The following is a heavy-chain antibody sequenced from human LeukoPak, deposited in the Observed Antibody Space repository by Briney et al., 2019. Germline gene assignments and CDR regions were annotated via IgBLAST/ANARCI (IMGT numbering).Heavy chain of an antibody. CDR2: IYLGDSDT. Sequence: GQSLKISCKGSGYSFPSYWIGWVRRMAGEGMECMGVIYLGDSDTRYSPSFHGQVTISADKSISTAYLQWSSLKASGTAMYYCARLPYCGGDCYPNWFDPWGQGTLVTVSS. J-gene: IGHJ5*02. V-gene: IGHV5-51*01. CDR3: ARLPYCGGDCYPNWFDP. D-gene: IGHD2-21*02. CDR1: GYSFPSYW.